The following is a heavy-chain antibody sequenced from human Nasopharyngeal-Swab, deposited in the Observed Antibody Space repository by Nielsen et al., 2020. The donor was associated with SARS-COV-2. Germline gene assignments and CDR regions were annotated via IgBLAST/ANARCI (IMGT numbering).Heavy chain of an antibody. Sequence: WLRQPPGKGLAWIGSIYYSGSTYYNPSLKSRVTISVDTSKNQFSLKLSSVTAADTAVYYCARERGRGGIWNYYYYYMDVWGKGTTVTVSS. J-gene: IGHJ6*03. V-gene: IGHV4-39*07. CDR3: ARERGRGGIWNYYYYYMDV. D-gene: IGHD3-10*01. CDR2: IYYSGST.